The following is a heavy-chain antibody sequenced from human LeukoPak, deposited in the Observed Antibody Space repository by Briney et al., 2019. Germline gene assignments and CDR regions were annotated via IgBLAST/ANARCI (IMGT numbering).Heavy chain of an antibody. CDR2: IHYSGST. Sequence: PSETLSLTCTVSDVSVTRGPDYWTWIRQPPGKGLEWIGYIHYSGSTNYNPSLKSRVSISLDKSKKRFSLKLTSVTAADTAVYHCAVAVTGYSFDYWGQGTLVTVSS. CDR1: DVSVTRGPDY. CDR3: AVAVTGYSFDY. J-gene: IGHJ4*02. D-gene: IGHD6-19*01. V-gene: IGHV4-61*01.